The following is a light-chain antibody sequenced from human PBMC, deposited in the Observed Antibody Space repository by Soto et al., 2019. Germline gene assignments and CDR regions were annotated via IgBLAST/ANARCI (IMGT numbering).Light chain of an antibody. J-gene: IGLJ2*01. V-gene: IGLV2-14*01. CDR3: SSYTSSSPRVV. Sequence: QSALTQPASVSGSPGQSITISCTGTSSDVGGYNYVSWYQQHPGKAPKVMIYEVSHRPSGVSNRFSGSKSGNTSSLTISGLLSEDEADYYCSSYTSSSPRVVFGGGTKVTVL. CDR1: SSDVGGYNY. CDR2: EVS.